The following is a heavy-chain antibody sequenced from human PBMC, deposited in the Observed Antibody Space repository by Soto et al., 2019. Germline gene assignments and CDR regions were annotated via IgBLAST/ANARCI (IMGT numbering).Heavy chain of an antibody. V-gene: IGHV4-38-2*01. CDR1: GYSISSGYY. Sequence: SETLSLTCAVSGYSISSGYYWGWIRQPPGKGLEWIGSIYHSGSTYYNPSLKSRVTISVDTSENQFSLKLSSVTAADTAVYYCARTTAGSEYFQHWGQGTLVTVS. CDR2: IYHSGST. D-gene: IGHD4-17*01. J-gene: IGHJ1*01. CDR3: ARTTAGSEYFQH.